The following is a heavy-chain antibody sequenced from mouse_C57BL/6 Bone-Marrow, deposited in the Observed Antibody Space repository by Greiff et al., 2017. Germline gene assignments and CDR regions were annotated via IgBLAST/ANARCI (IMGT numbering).Heavy chain of an antibody. Sequence: QVQLQQSGAELARPGASVKMSCKASGYTFTSYTMHWVKQRPGQGLEWIGYINPSSGYTKYNQKFKDKATLTADKSSSTAYMQLSSLTSEDSAVYYCAMWGLRFAYWGQGTLVTVSA. J-gene: IGHJ3*01. CDR2: INPSSGYT. CDR3: AMWGLRFAY. V-gene: IGHV1-4*01. D-gene: IGHD2-4*01. CDR1: GYTFTSYT.